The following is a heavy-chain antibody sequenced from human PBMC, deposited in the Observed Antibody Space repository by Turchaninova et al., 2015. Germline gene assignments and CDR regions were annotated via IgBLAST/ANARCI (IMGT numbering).Heavy chain of an antibody. CDR1: GFTFSGYW. CDR2: IKQDGSEK. Sequence: EVQLVESGGGLVWPGGSLRLSCAASGFTFSGYWMSWVRQAPGKGLEWVANIKQDGSEKYYVDSVKGRFTISRDNAKNSLYLQMNSLRAEDTAVYYCARDQPDAFDIWGQGTMVTVSS. V-gene: IGHV3-7*01. CDR3: ARDQPDAFDI. J-gene: IGHJ3*02.